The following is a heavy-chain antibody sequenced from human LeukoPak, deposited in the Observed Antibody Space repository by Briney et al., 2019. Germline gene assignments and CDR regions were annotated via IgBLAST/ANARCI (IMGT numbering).Heavy chain of an antibody. CDR1: GGSFSGYN. D-gene: IGHD2-2*01. J-gene: IGHJ5*02. V-gene: IGHV4-34*01. CDR2: INNSGST. CDR3: ARGRGYCSSTSCYLNWFDP. Sequence: SETLSLTCAVYGGSFSGYNWSWIRQPPGKGLEWIGDINNSGSTNYNPSLKSRVTISVHTSKTQFSLKLSSVTAADTAVYYCARGRGYCSSTSCYLNWFDPWGQGTLVTVSS.